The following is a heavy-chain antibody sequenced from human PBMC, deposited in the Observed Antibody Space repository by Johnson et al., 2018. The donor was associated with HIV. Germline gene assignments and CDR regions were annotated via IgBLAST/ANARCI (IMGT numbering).Heavy chain of an antibody. D-gene: IGHD6-19*01. Sequence: VQLVESGGGVVQPGRSLRLSCAASGFTFDDYAMHWVRQAPGKGLEWVSGISWNSGSIGYADSVKGRFTISRDNAKNSLYLQMNSLRAEDTALYYCAREKQVAGTDKDAFDIWGQGTMVTVSS. CDR2: ISWNSGSI. V-gene: IGHV3-9*01. CDR1: GFTFDDYA. J-gene: IGHJ3*02. CDR3: AREKQVAGTDKDAFDI.